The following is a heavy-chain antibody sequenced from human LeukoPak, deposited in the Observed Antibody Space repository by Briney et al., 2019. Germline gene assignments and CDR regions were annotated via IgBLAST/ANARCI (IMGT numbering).Heavy chain of an antibody. CDR2: IYTSGST. V-gene: IGHV4-4*07. CDR1: GGSISSYY. D-gene: IGHD1-26*01. Sequence: SETLSLTCTVPGGSISSYYWSWIRQPAGKGLEWIGRIYTSGSTNYNPSLKSRVTMSVDTSKNQFSLKLSSVTAADTAVYYCARDITQSGSYGVDAFDIWGQGTMVTVSS. CDR3: ARDITQSGSYGVDAFDI. J-gene: IGHJ3*02.